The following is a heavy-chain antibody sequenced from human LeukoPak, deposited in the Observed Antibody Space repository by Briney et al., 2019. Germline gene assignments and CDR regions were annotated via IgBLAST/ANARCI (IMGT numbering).Heavy chain of an antibody. J-gene: IGHJ4*02. CDR1: GFTFSSYV. CDR2: IRQDGSEK. Sequence: PGGSLRLSCAASGFTFSSYVMSWVRQAPGKGLEWVANIRQDGSEKNFVDSVKGRFTISRDNAKNSLYLQMNTLTAEDTAVYYCARDPIDYWGQGTLVTVTS. CDR3: ARDPIDY. V-gene: IGHV3-7*01.